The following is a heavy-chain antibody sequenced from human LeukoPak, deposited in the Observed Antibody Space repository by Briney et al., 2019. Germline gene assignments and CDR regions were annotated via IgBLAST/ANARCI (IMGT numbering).Heavy chain of an antibody. Sequence: QPGRSLRLSCAASGFTFSSYGMHWVRQAPGKGLEWVAVISYDGSNKHYADSVKGRFTISRDNSKNTLYLQMNSLRAEDTAVYYCAKDSSSSAMDVWGQGTTVTVSS. CDR3: AKDSSSSAMDV. J-gene: IGHJ6*02. CDR2: ISYDGSNK. CDR1: GFTFSSYG. D-gene: IGHD6-13*01. V-gene: IGHV3-30*18.